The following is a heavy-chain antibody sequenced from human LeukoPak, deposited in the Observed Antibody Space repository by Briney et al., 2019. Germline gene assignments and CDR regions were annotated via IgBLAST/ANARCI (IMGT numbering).Heavy chain of an antibody. CDR2: IFYSGDT. CDR1: GGSISGYY. D-gene: IGHD3-22*01. J-gene: IGHJ4*02. Sequence: SETLSLTCTVSGGSISGYYWSWVRQPPGKGLEWIGNIFYSGDTNYDPSLQGRVTISLDTSKNQFSLKLTSVTAADTAVYYCARQPSGYYDKSGYYPYYFDYWGQGALVTVSS. CDR3: ARQPSGYYDKSGYYPYYFDY. V-gene: IGHV4-59*08.